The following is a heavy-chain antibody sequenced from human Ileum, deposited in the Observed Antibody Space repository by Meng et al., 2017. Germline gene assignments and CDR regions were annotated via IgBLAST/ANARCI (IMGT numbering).Heavy chain of an antibody. Sequence: QVQLPQWGAGLLKPSETLSLTCAVYGGSFSGYYWSWIRQPPGKGLEWIGEINHSGSTNYNPSLNSRVTISVDTSKNQFSLKLSSVTAADTAVYYCARTSGWFYYWGQGTLVTVSS. CDR3: ARTSGWFYY. D-gene: IGHD6-19*01. CDR1: GGSFSGYY. CDR2: INHSGST. J-gene: IGHJ4*02. V-gene: IGHV4-34*01.